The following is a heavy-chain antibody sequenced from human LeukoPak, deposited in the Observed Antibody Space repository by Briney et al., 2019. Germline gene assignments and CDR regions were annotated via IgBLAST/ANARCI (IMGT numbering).Heavy chain of an antibody. CDR3: AKGGSYYYDSSGYYQGYFDY. CDR1: GFTFDDYA. D-gene: IGHD3-22*01. Sequence: GGSLRLSCAASGFTFDDYAMHWVRHAPGKGLEWVSGISWNSGSIGYADSVKGRFTISRDNAKNSLYLQMNSPRAEDTALYYCAKGGSYYYDSSGYYQGYFDYWGQGTLVTVSS. CDR2: ISWNSGSI. V-gene: IGHV3-9*01. J-gene: IGHJ4*02.